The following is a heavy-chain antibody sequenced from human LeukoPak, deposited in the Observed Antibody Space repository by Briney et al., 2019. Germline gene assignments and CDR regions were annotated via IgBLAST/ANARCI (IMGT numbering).Heavy chain of an antibody. J-gene: IGHJ1*01. CDR3: ARFSSGPRTEYFQH. D-gene: IGHD2-15*01. CDR2: ISSSSSYI. Sequence: GGSLRLSCAASGFTFSSYSMNWVRQAPGKGLEWVSSISSSSSYIYYADSVKGRFTISRDNAKNSLYLQMNSLRAEDTAVYYCARFSSGPRTEYFQHWGQGTLVTVSS. CDR1: GFTFSSYS. V-gene: IGHV3-21*01.